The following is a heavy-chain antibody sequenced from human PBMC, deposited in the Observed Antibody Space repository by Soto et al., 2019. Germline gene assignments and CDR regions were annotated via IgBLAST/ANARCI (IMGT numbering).Heavy chain of an antibody. J-gene: IGHJ5*02. CDR3: AHRRIDGGLVEQLDSYNWFDP. D-gene: IGHD6-6*01. Sequence: SGPTLVKPTQTLTLTCTFSGFSLSTSGVGVGWIRQPPGKALEWLALIYWNDDKRYSPSLKSRLTITKDTSKNQVVLTMTNMDPVDTATYYCAHRRIDGGLVEQLDSYNWFDPWGQGTLVTVSS. V-gene: IGHV2-5*01. CDR1: GFSLSTSGVG. CDR2: IYWNDDK.